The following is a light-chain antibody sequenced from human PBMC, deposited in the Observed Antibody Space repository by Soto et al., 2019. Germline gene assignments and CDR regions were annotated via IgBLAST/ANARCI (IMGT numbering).Light chain of an antibody. CDR3: CSYAGSSTWV. J-gene: IGLJ3*02. CDR1: KNDIGVYDF. V-gene: IGLV2-8*01. CDR2: EVI. Sequence: QSALTQPPSASGSPGQSVTISCSGTKNDIGVYDFVSWYQHHPGKAPRLIIYEVIQRPSGVPDRFSGSKSGNTASLTISGLQADDEADYYCCSYAGSSTWVFGGGTKLTVL.